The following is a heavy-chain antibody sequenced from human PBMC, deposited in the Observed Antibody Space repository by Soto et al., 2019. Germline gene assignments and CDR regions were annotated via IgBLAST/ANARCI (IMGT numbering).Heavy chain of an antibody. V-gene: IGHV3-33*01. D-gene: IGHD3-22*01. CDR3: ARDTYYYDSSGYWRPGGIDY. CDR1: GFTFSSYG. J-gene: IGHJ4*02. CDR2: IWYDGSNK. Sequence: GGSLRLSCAASGFTFSSYGMHWVRQAPGKGLEWVAVIWYDGSNKYYADSVKGRFTISRDNSKNKLYLQMNSLRAEDTAVYYCARDTYYYDSSGYWRPGGIDYWGQGTLVTVSS.